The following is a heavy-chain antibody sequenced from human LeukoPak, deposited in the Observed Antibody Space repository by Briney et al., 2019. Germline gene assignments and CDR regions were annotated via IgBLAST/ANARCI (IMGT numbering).Heavy chain of an antibody. V-gene: IGHV3-23*01. CDR2: ISGSGGST. D-gene: IGHD3-10*01. Sequence: GGPLRLSCAASGFTFSSYAVSWVRQAPGKGLEWVSAISGSGGSTYYADSGKGRFTISRDNSKNTLYLQKNSLRAEDTAVYYCEGEDGSGPHWGQGTMVTVSS. CDR3: EGEDGSGPH. CDR1: GFTFSSYA. J-gene: IGHJ3*01.